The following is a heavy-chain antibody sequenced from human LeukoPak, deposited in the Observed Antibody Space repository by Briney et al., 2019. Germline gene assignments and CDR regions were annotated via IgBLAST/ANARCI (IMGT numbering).Heavy chain of an antibody. D-gene: IGHD4-17*01. Sequence: PGGSLRLSCAASGFTFSSYEMNWVRQAPGKGLEWVSYISSSGSTIYYADSVKGRFTISRDNAKNSLYLQMNSLRAEDTAVYYCARSGTTFYYYYMDVWGKGTTVTVSS. CDR2: ISSSGSTI. J-gene: IGHJ6*03. V-gene: IGHV3-48*03. CDR3: ARSGTTFYYYYMDV. CDR1: GFTFSSYE.